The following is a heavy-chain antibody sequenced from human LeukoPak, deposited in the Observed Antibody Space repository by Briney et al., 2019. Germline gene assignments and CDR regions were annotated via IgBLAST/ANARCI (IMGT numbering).Heavy chain of an antibody. Sequence: SETLSLTRTVSGGSISSYYWSWIRQPPGKGLEWIGYIYYSGSTNYNPSLKSRVTISVDTSKNQFSLKLSSVTAADTAVYYCARLQVGADSSGYYSDYWGQGTLVTVSS. V-gene: IGHV4-59*08. D-gene: IGHD3-22*01. CDR1: GGSISSYY. CDR2: IYYSGST. CDR3: ARLQVGADSSGYYSDY. J-gene: IGHJ4*02.